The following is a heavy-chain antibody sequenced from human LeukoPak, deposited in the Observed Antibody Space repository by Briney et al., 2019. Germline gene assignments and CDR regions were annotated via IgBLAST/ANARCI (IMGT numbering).Heavy chain of an antibody. J-gene: IGHJ4*02. Sequence: GRSLRLSCAASGFTFSTYSLNWVRQAPGKGLEWVSSISSSSSYIYYADSVKGRFTISRDNAKNSLYLQMNSLRAEDTAVYYCARTLFYDSSGYFGYWGQGTLVTVSS. CDR1: GFTFSTYS. CDR2: ISSSSSYI. V-gene: IGHV3-21*01. D-gene: IGHD3-22*01. CDR3: ARTLFYDSSGYFGY.